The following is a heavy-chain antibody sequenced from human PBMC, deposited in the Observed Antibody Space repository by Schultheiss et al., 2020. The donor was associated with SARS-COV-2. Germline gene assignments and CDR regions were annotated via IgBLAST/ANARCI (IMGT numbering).Heavy chain of an antibody. V-gene: IGHV3-48*01. CDR2: IDRSSSVI. J-gene: IGHJ4*02. CDR3: ARSAVAGLDY. Sequence: GGSLRLSCAASGFTFSSYSMDWVRQAPGKGLEWVSYIDRSSSVIYYVDSVEGRFTISRDNAKNSLYLRMNSLRAEDTAVYYCARSAVAGLDYWGQGTLVTVSS. CDR1: GFTFSSYS. D-gene: IGHD6-19*01.